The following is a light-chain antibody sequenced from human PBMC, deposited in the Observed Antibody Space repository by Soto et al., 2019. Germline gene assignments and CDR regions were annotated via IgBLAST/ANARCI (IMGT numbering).Light chain of an antibody. CDR1: QSVTSSQ. Sequence: EIVFTQSPCALSLSPAERATLSCRASQSVTSSQLAWYQQKPGQAPRLLIYGASSRATGIPDRFSGSGSGTDFTLTISRLEPEDFAIYYCQFYGSSRITFGQGTRLEI. V-gene: IGKV3-20*01. J-gene: IGKJ5*01. CDR3: QFYGSSRIT. CDR2: GAS.